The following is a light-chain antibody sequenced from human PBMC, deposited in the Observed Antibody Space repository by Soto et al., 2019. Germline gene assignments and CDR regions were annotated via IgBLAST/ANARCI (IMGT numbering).Light chain of an antibody. CDR1: SSNIGSNY. V-gene: IGLV1-47*01. CDR2: RNN. Sequence: QSVLTQPPSASGTPGQRVSISCSGSSSNIGSNYVYWYQQLPGTAPKLLIYRNNQRPSGVPDRFSGSKSGTSASLAISGLRSEDEADYYCAAWDDSLSGRWVFGGGTKLTVL. J-gene: IGLJ3*02. CDR3: AAWDDSLSGRWV.